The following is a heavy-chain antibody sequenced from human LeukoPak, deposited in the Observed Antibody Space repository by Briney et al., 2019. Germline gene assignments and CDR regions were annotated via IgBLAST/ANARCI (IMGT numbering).Heavy chain of an antibody. D-gene: IGHD4-11*01. J-gene: IGHJ4*02. CDR2: INEDGSEK. CDR3: ARSKIDY. V-gene: IGHV3-7*01. Sequence: GGSLRLSCTASGFTFSNYWMMWVRQAPGKGLGWVANINEDGSEKYYADSVEGRFTISRDNAKNSLDLQMNSLRADDTAIYYCARSKIDYWGQGTLVTVSS. CDR1: GFTFSNYW.